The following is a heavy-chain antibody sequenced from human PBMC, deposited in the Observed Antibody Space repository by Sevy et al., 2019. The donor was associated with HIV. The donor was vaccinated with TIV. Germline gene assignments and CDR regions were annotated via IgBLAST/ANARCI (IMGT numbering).Heavy chain of an antibody. Sequence: GGSLRLSCAASGFAFYDYSMSWIRQAPGKGLEWVATLSFGCGKINYAYSVKGRFTISRDNSKNSFYLQMDNLRVEDTALYYCAGGGCTRHHDYWGQGTRVTVSS. CDR2: LSFGCGKI. D-gene: IGHD2-8*01. V-gene: IGHV3-23*01. CDR1: GFAFYDYS. J-gene: IGHJ4*02. CDR3: AGGGCTRHHDY.